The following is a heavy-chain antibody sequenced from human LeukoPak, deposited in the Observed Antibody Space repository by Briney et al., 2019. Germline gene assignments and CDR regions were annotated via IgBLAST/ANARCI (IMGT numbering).Heavy chain of an antibody. CDR2: IKHDGNEK. Sequence: GGSLRLSCAASEFSFSYFWMSWVRQAPGKGLEWVANIKHDGNEKYYVDSVKGRFTISRDNAKKSLYLQMNNLRAEDTAVYYCASVLDRRDGYPSGFDYWGQGTLVTVSS. CDR3: ASVLDRRDGYPSGFDY. D-gene: IGHD5-24*01. J-gene: IGHJ4*02. CDR1: EFSFSYFW. V-gene: IGHV3-7*01.